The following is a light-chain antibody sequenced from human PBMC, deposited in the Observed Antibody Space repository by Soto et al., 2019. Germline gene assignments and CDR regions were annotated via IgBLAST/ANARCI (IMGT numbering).Light chain of an antibody. CDR3: QQCYSPPLT. V-gene: IGKV1-39*01. CDR2: AAS. CDR1: QSISSY. Sequence: DIQMTQSPSSLSASVGDRVTITCRASQSISSYLNWYQQKPGKAPKLLIYAASSLHSGVPSRFSGSGSGTDFTLTISRLQPEDFATYYCQQCYSPPLTFGQGTRLEIK. J-gene: IGKJ5*01.